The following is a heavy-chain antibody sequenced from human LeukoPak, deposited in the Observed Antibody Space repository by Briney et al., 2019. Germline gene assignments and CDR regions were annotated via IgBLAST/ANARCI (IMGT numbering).Heavy chain of an antibody. Sequence: GGSLRLSCAASGFSFSSNSMSCVRQAPGKGLEWVSAISGSAARVFYSDSVKGRFTISRDNSKNMGYLQMNSLRAEDTAVYYCAKDREVGLRYFDWLFPGDYWGQGTLVTVSS. V-gene: IGHV3-23*01. J-gene: IGHJ4*02. CDR1: GFSFSSNS. CDR3: AKDREVGLRYFDWLFPGDY. D-gene: IGHD3-9*01. CDR2: ISGSAARV.